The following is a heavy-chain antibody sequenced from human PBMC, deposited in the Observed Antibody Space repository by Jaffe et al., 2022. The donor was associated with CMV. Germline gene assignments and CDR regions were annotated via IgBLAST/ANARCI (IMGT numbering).Heavy chain of an antibody. D-gene: IGHD6-19*01. Sequence: EVQLVESGGGLVKPGGSLRLSCAASGFTFSSYSMNWVRQAPGKGLEWVSSISSSSSYIYYADSVKGRFTISRDNAKNSLYLQMNSLRAEDTAVYYCARGASGPLFGGMDVWGQGTTVTVSS. J-gene: IGHJ6*02. V-gene: IGHV3-21*01. CDR3: ARGASGPLFGGMDV. CDR2: ISSSSSYI. CDR1: GFTFSSYS.